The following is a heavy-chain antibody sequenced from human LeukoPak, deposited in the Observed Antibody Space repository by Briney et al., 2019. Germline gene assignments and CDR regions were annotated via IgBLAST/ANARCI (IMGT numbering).Heavy chain of an antibody. V-gene: IGHV3-23*01. D-gene: IGHD3-22*01. Sequence: GGSLRLSCAASGITFSSYAMSWVRQAPGKGLEWVSAISGSGGSTYYADSVKGRFTISRDNSKNTLYLQMNSLRAEDTAVYYCAKGRHYYDSSGYYPLDYWGQGTLVTVSS. CDR3: AKGRHYYDSSGYYPLDY. CDR1: GITFSSYA. J-gene: IGHJ4*02. CDR2: ISGSGGST.